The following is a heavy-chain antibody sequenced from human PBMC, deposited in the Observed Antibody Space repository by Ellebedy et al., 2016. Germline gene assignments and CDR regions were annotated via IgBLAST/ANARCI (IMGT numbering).Heavy chain of an antibody. Sequence: GESLKISCAASGFTFTAYSMTWVRQAPGKGLEWVATIVRDGSDQYYVDSLKGRFTVSRDDAKNSVYLQLNSLRAEDSGIYSCARDTNGWSRDYWGQGTLVTVSS. V-gene: IGHV3-7*01. CDR1: GFTFTAYS. CDR3: ARDTNGWSRDY. J-gene: IGHJ4*02. CDR2: IVRDGSDQ. D-gene: IGHD2-8*01.